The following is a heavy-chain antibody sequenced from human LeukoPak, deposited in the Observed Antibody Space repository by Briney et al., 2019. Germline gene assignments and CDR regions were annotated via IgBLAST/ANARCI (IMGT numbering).Heavy chain of an antibody. Sequence: PGGSLRLSCAASGFDFNNYAMSWVRQGPGKRLVWVSAMSGTGYHTYYADSDKTYYADSVKGRFTISRDNSKSTVYLHMNNLRLEDTAIYYCAKGAAIDHWGQGTLVTVSS. CDR1: GFDFNNYA. V-gene: IGHV3-23*01. CDR3: AKGAAIDH. CDR2: MSGTGYHTYYADSDKT. J-gene: IGHJ4*02.